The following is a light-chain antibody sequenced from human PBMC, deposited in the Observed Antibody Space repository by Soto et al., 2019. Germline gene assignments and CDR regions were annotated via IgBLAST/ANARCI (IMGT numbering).Light chain of an antibody. J-gene: IGKJ4*01. V-gene: IGKV3-15*01. CDR3: QQRSNWPLT. CDR1: QSVSTN. Sequence: EIVMTQSPATLSVSPGERATLSCRASQSVSTNLAWYQQKPGQAPRLLIYGASTRAIGIPARFSGGGSGTEFSLTISSLQSEDFALYFCQQRSNWPLTFGGGTKVDIK. CDR2: GAS.